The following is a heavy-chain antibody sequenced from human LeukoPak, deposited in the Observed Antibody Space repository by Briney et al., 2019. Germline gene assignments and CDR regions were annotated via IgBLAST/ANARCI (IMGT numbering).Heavy chain of an antibody. Sequence: ASVKVSCKVSGSPLIETSMHWVRQAPGQGLEWMGIINPSGGSTSYAQKFQGRVTMTRDTSTSTVYMGLSSLRSEDTAVYYCARSAHYGSGSPFDYWGQGTLVTVSS. CDR3: ARSAHYGSGSPFDY. CDR2: INPSGGST. V-gene: IGHV1-46*01. J-gene: IGHJ4*02. CDR1: GSPLIETS. D-gene: IGHD3-10*01.